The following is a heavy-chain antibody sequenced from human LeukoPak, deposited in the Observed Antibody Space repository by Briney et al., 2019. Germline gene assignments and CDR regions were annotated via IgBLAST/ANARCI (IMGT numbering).Heavy chain of an antibody. CDR2: IYYSGST. CDR3: ARVGTYGSGSYLSWLDY. V-gene: IGHV4-59*01. CDR1: GVSISSYY. D-gene: IGHD3-10*01. J-gene: IGHJ4*02. Sequence: SETLSLTCTVSGVSISSYYWSWIRQPPGKGLEWIGYIYYSGSTNYNPSLKSRVTISVDTSKNQFSLRLSSVTAADTAVYYCARVGTYGSGSYLSWLDYWGQGTLVTVSS.